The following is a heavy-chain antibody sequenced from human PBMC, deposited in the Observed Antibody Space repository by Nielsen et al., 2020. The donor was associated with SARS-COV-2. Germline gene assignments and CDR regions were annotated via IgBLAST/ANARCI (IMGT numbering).Heavy chain of an antibody. D-gene: IGHD3-22*01. V-gene: IGHV1-18*01. CDR3: ARDTDDSRVRYGMDV. CDR2: ISAYNGNT. J-gene: IGHJ6*02. Sequence: ASVKVSCKASGYTFTSYGISWVRQAPGQGLEWMGWISAYNGNTNYAQKLQGRVTMTTDTSTSTAYMELRSLRSDDTAVYYCARDTDDSRVRYGMDVWGQGTTVTVSS. CDR1: GYTFTSYG.